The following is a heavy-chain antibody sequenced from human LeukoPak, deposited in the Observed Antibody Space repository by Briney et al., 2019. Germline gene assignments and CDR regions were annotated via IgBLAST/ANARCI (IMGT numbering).Heavy chain of an antibody. CDR2: IYPGDSDT. D-gene: IGHD3-10*01. CDR1: GSSFTSYW. J-gene: IGHJ3*02. CDR3: ARRERSLWFGELLAVGAFDI. Sequence: GESLKISCQGSGSSFTSYWIGWVRQLPGKGLEWMGIIYPGDSDTRYSPSFQGQVTISADKSISTAYLQWSRLKASDTAMYYCARRERSLWFGELLAVGAFDIWGQGTMVTVSS. V-gene: IGHV5-51*01.